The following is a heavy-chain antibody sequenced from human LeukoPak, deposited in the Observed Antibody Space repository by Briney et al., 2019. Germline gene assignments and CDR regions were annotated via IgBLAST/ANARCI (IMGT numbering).Heavy chain of an antibody. Sequence: GGSLRLSCEASGFVFSNYAMSWVRQAPGKGLEWVSAIGASGGTTYYADSVKGRFTVSRDNSKNTLYLQMNSLRDEDTAVYYCARREAFYYGSGSYYPYFDYWGQGTLATVSS. D-gene: IGHD3-10*01. V-gene: IGHV3-23*01. CDR1: GFVFSNYA. J-gene: IGHJ4*02. CDR3: ARREAFYYGSGSYYPYFDY. CDR2: IGASGGTT.